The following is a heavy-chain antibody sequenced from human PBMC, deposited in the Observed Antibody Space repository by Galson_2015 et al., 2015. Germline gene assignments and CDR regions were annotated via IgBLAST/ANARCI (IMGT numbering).Heavy chain of an antibody. D-gene: IGHD1-26*01. Sequence: QSGAEVKKPGESLEISCKASGYSFSIYWIGWVRQEPGEGLELVGIIYPSDSETRYSPSFQGHVTISADTSINTAYLQWNSLQTSDTAMYDCVRRPLYSGSYFGYFDYWGQGTLVTVSS. J-gene: IGHJ4*02. CDR1: GYSFSIYW. CDR2: IYPSDSET. V-gene: IGHV5-51*01. CDR3: VRRPLYSGSYFGYFDY.